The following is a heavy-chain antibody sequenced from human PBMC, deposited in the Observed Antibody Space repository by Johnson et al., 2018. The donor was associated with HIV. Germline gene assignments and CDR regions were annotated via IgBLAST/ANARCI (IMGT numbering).Heavy chain of an antibody. V-gene: IGHV3-20*04. CDR1: GFRLDDYG. CDR2: INWNGGST. D-gene: IGHD3-22*01. Sequence: VQLVESGGGVVRPGGSLRLSCAAPGFRLDDYGMSWVRQAPGKGLEWVSGINWNGGSTYYADSVKGRFTISRDNAKNSLYLQTNSLRVEDTAVYYCARGSRYTYDNDDAYLLHAFDFWGQGTMVTVSS. CDR3: ARGSRYTYDNDDAYLLHAFDF. J-gene: IGHJ3*01.